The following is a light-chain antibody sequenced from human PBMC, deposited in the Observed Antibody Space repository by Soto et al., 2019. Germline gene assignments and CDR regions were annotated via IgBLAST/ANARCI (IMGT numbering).Light chain of an antibody. CDR3: QQSYTVPYT. CDR2: AAS. CDR1: QSISTY. Sequence: DIQMTQSPSSLSASVGDRVTLTCRASQSISTYLNWYQQKPGKAPNLLIYAASSLQSWVPSRFSGSGSGTDFTLTISSLQPEDFATYYCQQSYTVPYTFGQGTKLEIK. J-gene: IGKJ2*01. V-gene: IGKV1-39*01.